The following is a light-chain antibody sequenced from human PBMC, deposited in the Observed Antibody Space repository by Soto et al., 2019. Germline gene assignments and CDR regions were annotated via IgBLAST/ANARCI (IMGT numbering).Light chain of an antibody. V-gene: IGLV2-14*01. Sequence: QSVLTQPASVSGSPGQSITISCTGTSSDVGGYNYVSWYQQHPGKAPKLMICDVSDRPSGISNRFSGSKSGNTASLTISGLQAEDEADYYCSSYTTSSTYVFGPGTKLTVL. J-gene: IGLJ1*01. CDR2: DVS. CDR3: SSYTTSSTYV. CDR1: SSDVGGYNY.